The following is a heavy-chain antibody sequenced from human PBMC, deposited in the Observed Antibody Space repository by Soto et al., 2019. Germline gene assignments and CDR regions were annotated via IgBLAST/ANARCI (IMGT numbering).Heavy chain of an antibody. CDR2: FYYTGST. CDR1: GGSISNYY. CDR3: ARARGFGELGYYYGMDV. V-gene: IGHV4-59*01. J-gene: IGHJ6*02. D-gene: IGHD3-10*01. Sequence: SETLSLTCTVSGGSISNYYWSWIRQPPGKGLEWIAYFYYTGSTNYNPSLRSRVTISVDTSKNQFSLKLSSVTAADTAVYYCARARGFGELGYYYGMDVWGQGTTVTVS.